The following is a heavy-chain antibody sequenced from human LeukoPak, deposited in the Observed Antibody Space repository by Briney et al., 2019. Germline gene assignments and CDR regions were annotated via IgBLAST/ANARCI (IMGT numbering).Heavy chain of an antibody. CDR2: ISSSSDTV. J-gene: IGHJ4*02. CDR1: GFTFRSYS. CDR3: ARARYSSGWYGDY. V-gene: IGHV3-48*04. Sequence: GGSLRLSCAASGFTFRSYSMNWVRQAPGKGLEWVSYISSSSDTVYYADSVKGRFTISRDNAKNSLYLQMNSLRAEDTAVYYCARARYSSGWYGDYWGQGTLVTVSS. D-gene: IGHD6-19*01.